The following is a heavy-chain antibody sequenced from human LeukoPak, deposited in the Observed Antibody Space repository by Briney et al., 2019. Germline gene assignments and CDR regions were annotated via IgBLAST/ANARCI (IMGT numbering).Heavy chain of an antibody. J-gene: IGHJ5*02. D-gene: IGHD3-16*01. V-gene: IGHV4-4*02. CDR3: TRGPLWVKERLFDP. CDR1: GGSISSSNW. Sequence: SETLSLTCAVSGGSISSSNWWSWVRQPPGKALEWIGSVYYSGTTSYNPSLKSRVTISVDMSKNQFSLRLSSVTAADTAVYYCTRGPLWVKERLFDPWGQGTLVTVSS. CDR2: VYYSGTT.